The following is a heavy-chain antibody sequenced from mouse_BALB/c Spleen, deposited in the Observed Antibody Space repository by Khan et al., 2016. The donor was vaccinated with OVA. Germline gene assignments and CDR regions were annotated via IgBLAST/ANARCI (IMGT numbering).Heavy chain of an antibody. CDR2: ISTKYGDD. J-gene: IGHJ3*01. Sequence: VQLLESGTDLVRPGVSVKISCKGSGYTFTEYAMNWVKESHAKSLEWIGVISTKYGDDRYNQKLKGKDTMTVDKSSSTAYMERARLPSQDSAIYYCARDGRRSLFAYWGQGSLVTVSA. CDR3: ARDGRRSLFAY. V-gene: IGHV1S137*01. D-gene: IGHD1-1*01. CDR1: GYTFTEYA.